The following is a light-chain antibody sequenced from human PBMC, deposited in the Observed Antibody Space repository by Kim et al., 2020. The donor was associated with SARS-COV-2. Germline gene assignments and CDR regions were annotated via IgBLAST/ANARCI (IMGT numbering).Light chain of an antibody. V-gene: IGLV1-44*01. Sequence: QSVLTQPPPASGTPGQRVTISCSGSSSNIGSNTVNWYQQLPGTAPKLLIYSNNQRPSGVPDRFSGSKSGTSASLAISGLQSEDEADYYCAAWDDNLNGLVVFGGGTQLTVL. CDR2: SNN. J-gene: IGLJ2*01. CDR1: SSNIGSNT. CDR3: AAWDDNLNGLVV.